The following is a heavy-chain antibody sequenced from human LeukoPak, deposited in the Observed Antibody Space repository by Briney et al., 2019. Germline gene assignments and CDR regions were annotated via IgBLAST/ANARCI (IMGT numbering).Heavy chain of an antibody. CDR3: ARRNDYGGNWRDY. Sequence: SQTLSLTRTVSGGSISSSSYYWGWIRQPPGKGLEWIGSIYYSGSTYYNPSLKSRVTISVDTSKNQVSLKLSSVTAADTAVYYCARRNDYGGNWRDYWGQGTLVTVSS. J-gene: IGHJ4*02. V-gene: IGHV4-39*01. D-gene: IGHD4-23*01. CDR1: GGSISSSSYY. CDR2: IYYSGST.